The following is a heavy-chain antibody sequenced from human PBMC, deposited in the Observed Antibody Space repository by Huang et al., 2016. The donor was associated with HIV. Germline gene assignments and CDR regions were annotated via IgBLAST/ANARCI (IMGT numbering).Heavy chain of an antibody. D-gene: IGHD6-13*01. V-gene: IGHV1-69*01. CDR3: ARWEAAADNNWFDP. Sequence: QVQLVQSGAEVKKPGSSVKVSCRASGGTFSSCGLSWVRQAPGQGLEWMGGINPIFGTPNDAQKVQGRGTITADESTSTAYMELSSLRSEDTAVYYCARWEAAADNNWFDPWGQGTLVTVSS. CDR1: GGTFSSCG. J-gene: IGHJ5*02. CDR2: INPIFGTP.